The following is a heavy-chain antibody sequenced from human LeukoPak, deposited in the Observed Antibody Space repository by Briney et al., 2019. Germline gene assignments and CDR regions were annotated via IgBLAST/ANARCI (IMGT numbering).Heavy chain of an antibody. CDR1: GFRFSNYW. CDR3: AREGHCNTTKCALDAIEI. J-gene: IGHJ3*02. D-gene: IGHD2/OR15-2a*01. V-gene: IGHV3-7*01. Sequence: GGSLRLSCAASGFRFSNYWMSWVRQAPGKGLEWVANIKQDGSEKYYVDSVKGRFTISRDNAKNSLYLQMDSLRAEDTAVYYCAREGHCNTTKCALDAIEIWGQGTLVAVSS. CDR2: IKQDGSEK.